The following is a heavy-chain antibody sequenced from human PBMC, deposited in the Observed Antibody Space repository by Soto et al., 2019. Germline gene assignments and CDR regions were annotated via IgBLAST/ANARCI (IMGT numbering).Heavy chain of an antibody. CDR2: ISGDDGSG. D-gene: IGHD6-19*01. J-gene: IGHJ3*01. Sequence: ESGGGLVQPGGSLRLSCVASGVTFTTNAMDWVRQAPGKGLEWVSFISGDDGSGNYADSVKGRFTISRDNSKNTLYLQMNSLRAEDTAIYYCVKEASGWKSRGSFDLWGRGTMVTVSS. CDR1: GVTFTTNA. CDR3: VKEASGWKSRGSFDL. V-gene: IGHV3-23*01.